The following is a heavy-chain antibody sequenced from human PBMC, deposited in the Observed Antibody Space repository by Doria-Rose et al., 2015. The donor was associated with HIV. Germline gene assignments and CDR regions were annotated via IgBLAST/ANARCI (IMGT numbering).Heavy chain of an antibody. CDR2: ISSSGSTI. V-gene: IGHV3-11*01. D-gene: IGHD3-16*02. CDR1: GFTLRDYY. J-gene: IGHJ4*02. CDR3: ARGRVIRPFDY. Sequence: GGSLRLSCTASGFTLRDYYMSWIRQAPGKGLEWISYISSSGSTIFDADSVKGRFTISRDNAKNSLFLQMNSLRVEDTAVYYCARGRVIRPFDYWGQGTLVTVSS.